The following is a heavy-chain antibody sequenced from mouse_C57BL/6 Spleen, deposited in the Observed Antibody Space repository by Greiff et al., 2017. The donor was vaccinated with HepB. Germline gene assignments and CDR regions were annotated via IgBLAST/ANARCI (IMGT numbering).Heavy chain of an antibody. D-gene: IGHD1-1*01. Sequence: VKLQESGAELVKPGASVKISCKASGYAFSSYWMNWVKQRPGKGLEWIGQIYPGDGDTNYNGKFKGKATLTADKSSSTAYMQLSSLTSEDSAVYFWARSYYGSIFWYFDDWGTGTTVTVSS. J-gene: IGHJ1*03. CDR3: ARSYYGSIFWYFDD. CDR2: IYPGDGDT. CDR1: GYAFSSYW. V-gene: IGHV1-80*01.